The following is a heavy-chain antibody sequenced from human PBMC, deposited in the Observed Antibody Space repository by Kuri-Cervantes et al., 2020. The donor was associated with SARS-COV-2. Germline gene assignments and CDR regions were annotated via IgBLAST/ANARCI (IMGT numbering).Heavy chain of an antibody. CDR3: ARRGLKARQYFDS. Sequence: ESLKISCAASGFTFSSYAMSWVRQAPGKGLEWIGEVSQSGSTDYNPSLKSPVTMTLDTSMKHFSLNLSYVTAADTAVYYCARRGLKARQYFDSWGQGTLVTVSS. D-gene: IGHD3-10*01. CDR2: VSQSGST. CDR1: GFTFSSYA. V-gene: IGHV4-34*01. J-gene: IGHJ4*02.